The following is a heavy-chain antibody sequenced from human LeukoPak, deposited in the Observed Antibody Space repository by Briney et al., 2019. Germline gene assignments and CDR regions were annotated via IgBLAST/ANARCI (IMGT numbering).Heavy chain of an antibody. V-gene: IGHV4-30-4*01. CDR2: IYYSGST. Sequence: SKTLSPTCTLSGSSISSGDYYWSWIRQPPGKGLEWIGYIYYSGSTYYHPSLKSRVTISVDTSKNQFSLKLSSVTAADTAVYYCARGDILTGYYKPPPGYWGQGTLVTVSS. J-gene: IGHJ4*02. D-gene: IGHD3-9*01. CDR1: GSSISSGDYY. CDR3: ARGDILTGYYKPPPGY.